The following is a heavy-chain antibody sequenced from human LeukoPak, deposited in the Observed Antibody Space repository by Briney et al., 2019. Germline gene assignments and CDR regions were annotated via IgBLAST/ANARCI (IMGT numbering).Heavy chain of an antibody. J-gene: IGHJ4*02. D-gene: IGHD5-18*01. V-gene: IGHV3-7*01. CDR1: GFTFSSNW. CDR3: ARGGVAAMVYYFDY. CDR2: IKPDGSAQ. Sequence: GGSLRLSCATSGFTFSSNWMSWVRHVPGRGLGWVANIKPDGSAQYYAASVKGRFTVSRDNAKNSVYLQMNSLRVEDTAVYYCARGGVAAMVYYFDYWGQGTLVTVSS.